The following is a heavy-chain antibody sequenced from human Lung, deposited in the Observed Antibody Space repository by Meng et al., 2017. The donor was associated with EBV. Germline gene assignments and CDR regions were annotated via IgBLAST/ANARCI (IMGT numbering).Heavy chain of an antibody. V-gene: IGHV4-4*02. D-gene: IGHD4-23*01. J-gene: IGHJ4*02. CDR1: GESVSSTNW. CDR3: AFGSYGGNSPLDY. CDR2: IYHSGST. Sequence: QGQLQESGPSRVKPSGTLFLICAVAGESVSSTNWWSWVRRPPGKGLEWIGEIYHSGSTNYNPSLKSRVTMSVDKSKNQFSLNLSSVTAADTAVYYCAFGSYGGNSPLDYWGQGTLVTVSS.